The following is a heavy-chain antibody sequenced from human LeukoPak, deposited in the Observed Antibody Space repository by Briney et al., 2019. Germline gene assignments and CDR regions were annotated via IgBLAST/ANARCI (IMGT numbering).Heavy chain of an antibody. CDR1: GGSISSYY. CDR3: ARGRSSMVRGYYYYMDV. Sequence: SETLSLTCTVSGGSISSYYWSWIRQPPGKGLEWIGYIYYSGSTNYNPSLKSRVTISVDTSKNQFSLKLSSVTAADTAVYYCARGRSSMVRGYYYYMDVWGKGTTVTISS. D-gene: IGHD3-10*01. CDR2: IYYSGST. V-gene: IGHV4-59*01. J-gene: IGHJ6*03.